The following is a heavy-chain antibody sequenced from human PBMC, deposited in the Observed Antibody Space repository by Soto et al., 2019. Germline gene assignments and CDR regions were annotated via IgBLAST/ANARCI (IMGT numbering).Heavy chain of an antibody. CDR1: GFTFSSYA. Sequence: ESGGGVVQPGRSLRLSCAASGFTFSSYAMHWVRQAPGKGLEWVAVISYDGSNKYYADSVKGRFTISRDNSKNTLYLQMNSLRAEDTAVYYCARDGQGGSGSYYNGVFDYWGQGTLVTVSS. CDR2: ISYDGSNK. V-gene: IGHV3-30-3*01. D-gene: IGHD3-10*01. CDR3: ARDGQGGSGSYYNGVFDY. J-gene: IGHJ4*02.